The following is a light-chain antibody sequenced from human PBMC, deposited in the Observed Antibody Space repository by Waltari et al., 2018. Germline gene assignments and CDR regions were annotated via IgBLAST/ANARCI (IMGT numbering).Light chain of an antibody. Sequence: QSALTQPPSASASPGQSVTISCTGPSTHIGVYNYVSWYQQHPGKAPKLLIYEVTERPSGVPDRFSGSKSGNTASLTVSGLQGEDEADYYCASFAGSNNLFGGGTKLTVL. V-gene: IGLV2-8*01. J-gene: IGLJ2*01. CDR1: STHIGVYNY. CDR2: EVT. CDR3: ASFAGSNNL.